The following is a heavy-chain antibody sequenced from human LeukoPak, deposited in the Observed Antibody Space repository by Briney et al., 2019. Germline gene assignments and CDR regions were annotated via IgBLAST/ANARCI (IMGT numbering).Heavy chain of an antibody. V-gene: IGHV4-59*01. Sequence: SETLSLTCTVSGASISTYYWSWIRQPPGKGLEWIGYIYHSGSTHSIPSLRSRVTISLDTSKNQFSLKLTSVTAADTAVYYCATDSPIIGGTGGFDYWGQGTLVTVSS. CDR2: IYHSGST. J-gene: IGHJ4*02. D-gene: IGHD3/OR15-3a*01. CDR3: ATDSPIIGGTGGFDY. CDR1: GASISTYY.